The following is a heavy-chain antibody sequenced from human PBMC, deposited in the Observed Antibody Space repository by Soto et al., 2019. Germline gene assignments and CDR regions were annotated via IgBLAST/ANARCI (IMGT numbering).Heavy chain of an antibody. V-gene: IGHV4-31*01. CDR1: GGSISSGGYY. CDR2: IYYSGST. CDR3: AGRPCSGGSCYGMDV. J-gene: IGHJ6*02. Sequence: QVQLQESGPGLVKPSQTLSLTCTVSGGSISSGGYYWSWIRQHPGKGLEWIGYIYYSGSTYYNPSLKSLVPIXXDXSXXQFSLKLSSVPAADTAVYYCAGRPCSGGSCYGMDVWGQGTTVTVSS. D-gene: IGHD2-15*01.